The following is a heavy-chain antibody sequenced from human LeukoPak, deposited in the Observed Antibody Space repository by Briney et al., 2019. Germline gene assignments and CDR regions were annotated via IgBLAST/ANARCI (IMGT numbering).Heavy chain of an antibody. J-gene: IGHJ4*02. D-gene: IGHD3-9*01. CDR2: IYTSGST. CDR1: GDSISSADYY. V-gene: IGHV4-61*02. CDR3: ARESDLSHNDRTDY. Sequence: PSETLSLTCTVSGDSISSADYYWSWIRQPPGKGLEWIGRIYTSGSTNYNPTLKSRVTKSADTSKNQFFLKLSSVTAADTAVYYCARESDLSHNDRTDYWGQGTLVTVSS.